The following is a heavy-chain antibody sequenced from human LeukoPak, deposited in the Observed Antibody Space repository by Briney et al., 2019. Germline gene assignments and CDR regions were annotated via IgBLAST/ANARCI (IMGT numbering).Heavy chain of an antibody. V-gene: IGHV3-23*01. CDR3: AKDIGGAAGSVGAQDY. Sequence: GGSLRLSCAASGFTFSSYAMSWVRQAPGKGLEWVSAISGSGGSTYYADSVKGRFTISRDNSKNTLYLQMNSLRAEDTAVYYCAKDIGGAAGSVGAQDYWGQGTLVTVSS. D-gene: IGHD6-13*01. J-gene: IGHJ4*02. CDR1: GFTFSSYA. CDR2: ISGSGGST.